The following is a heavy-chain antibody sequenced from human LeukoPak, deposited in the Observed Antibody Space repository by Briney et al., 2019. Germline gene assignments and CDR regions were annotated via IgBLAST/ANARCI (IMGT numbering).Heavy chain of an antibody. CDR2: ISAYNGNT. V-gene: IGHV1-18*01. D-gene: IGHD6-13*01. Sequence: ASVKVSCKAPGYTFTSYSICWVRQAPGQGLEWMGWISAYNGNTNNAQKLQGRVTMTTDTPTSTAYMELRSLRSDDTAVYCCARGSSSSFHYWGQGTLVTVSS. J-gene: IGHJ4*02. CDR1: GYTFTSYS. CDR3: ARGSSSSFHY.